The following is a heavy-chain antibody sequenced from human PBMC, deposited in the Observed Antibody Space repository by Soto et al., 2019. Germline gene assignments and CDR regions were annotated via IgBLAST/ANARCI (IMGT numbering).Heavy chain of an antibody. D-gene: IGHD3-10*01. V-gene: IGHV3-21*04. Sequence: PGGSLRLSCAASGFTFSSYIMNWVRQAPGKGLEWVSSISSSSSYIYYADSVKGRFTISRDNAKNSLYLQMNSLRAEDTAVYYCARGPGVRGVITHWFDPWGQGTLVTVSS. J-gene: IGHJ5*02. CDR1: GFTFSSYI. CDR3: ARGPGVRGVITHWFDP. CDR2: ISSSSSYI.